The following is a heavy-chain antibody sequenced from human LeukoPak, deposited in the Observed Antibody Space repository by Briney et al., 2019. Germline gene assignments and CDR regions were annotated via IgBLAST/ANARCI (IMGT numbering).Heavy chain of an antibody. CDR3: ARDDYGGEGDY. V-gene: IGHV1-69*01. Sequence: SVKVSCKASGGTFSIYAISWVRQAPGQGLEWMGGIIPIFGTANYAQKFQGRVTITADESTSTAYMELSSLRSEDTAAYYCARDDYGGEGDYWGQGTLVTVSS. CDR2: IIPIFGTA. D-gene: IGHD4-23*01. CDR1: GGTFSIYA. J-gene: IGHJ4*02.